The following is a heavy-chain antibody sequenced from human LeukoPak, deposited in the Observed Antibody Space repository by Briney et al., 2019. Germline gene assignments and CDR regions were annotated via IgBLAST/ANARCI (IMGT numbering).Heavy chain of an antibody. CDR3: AKESSSGWYATYYFDY. D-gene: IGHD6-19*01. CDR2: ISGSGGST. V-gene: IGHV3-23*01. Sequence: PGGSLRLSCAASGFTFSSYAMSWVRQAPGKGLEWVSAISGSGGSTYCADSVKGRFTISRDNSKNTLYLQMNSLRAEDTAVYYCAKESSSGWYATYYFDYWGQGTLVTVSS. CDR1: GFTFSSYA. J-gene: IGHJ4*02.